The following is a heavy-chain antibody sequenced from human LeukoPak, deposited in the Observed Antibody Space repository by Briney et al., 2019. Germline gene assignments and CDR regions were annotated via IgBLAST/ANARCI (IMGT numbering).Heavy chain of an antibody. Sequence: GGSLRLSCAASGFTFSSYAMHWVRQAPGKGLEWVAVISYDGSNKYYADSVKGRFTISRDNSKNTLYLQMNSLRAEDTAVYYCAKDRGHDSSGYYTPDAFDIWGQGTMVTVSS. CDR2: ISYDGSNK. D-gene: IGHD3-22*01. J-gene: IGHJ3*02. CDR3: AKDRGHDSSGYYTPDAFDI. CDR1: GFTFSSYA. V-gene: IGHV3-30*04.